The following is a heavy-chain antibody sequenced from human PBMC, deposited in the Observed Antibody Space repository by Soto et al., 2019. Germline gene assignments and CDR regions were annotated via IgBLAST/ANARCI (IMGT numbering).Heavy chain of an antibody. D-gene: IGHD2-2*01. CDR1: GGSFSGYY. CDR2: INHSGST. J-gene: IGHJ5*02. CDR3: ARGDIVVVPAAIPWFDP. Sequence: QVQLQQWGAGLLKPSETLSLTCAVYGGSFSGYYWSWIRQPPGKGLEWIGEINHSGSTNSTPSLKSRVTISVDTSKNQFSLKLSSVTAADTAVYYCARGDIVVVPAAIPWFDPWGQGTLVTVSS. V-gene: IGHV4-34*01.